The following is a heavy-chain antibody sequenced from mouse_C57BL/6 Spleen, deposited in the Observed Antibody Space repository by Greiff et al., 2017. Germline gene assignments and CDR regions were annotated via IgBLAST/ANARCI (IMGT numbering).Heavy chain of an antibody. CDR2: IDPSDSET. J-gene: IGHJ3*01. CDR1: GYTFTSYW. Sequence: QVQLQQPGAELVRPGSSVKLSCKASGYTFTSYWMHWVKQRPIQGLEWIGNIDPSDSETHYNQKFKDKATLTVDKSSSTAYMQLSSLTSEDSAVYYCARQNYDYDGRSWFAYWGQGTLVTVSA. CDR3: ARQNYDYDGRSWFAY. D-gene: IGHD2-4*01. V-gene: IGHV1-52*01.